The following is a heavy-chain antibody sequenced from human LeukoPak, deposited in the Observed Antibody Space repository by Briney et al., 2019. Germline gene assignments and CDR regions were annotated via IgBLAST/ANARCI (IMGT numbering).Heavy chain of an antibody. CDR2: IKQDGSEK. V-gene: IGHV3-7*05. CDR1: GFTFSSYW. J-gene: IGHJ5*02. Sequence: GGSLRLSCAASGFTFSSYWTSWVRQAPGKGLEWVANIKQDGSEKYYVDSVKGRFTISRDNAKNSLYLQMNSLRAEDTAVYYCARDQGRTTVTNWFDPWGQGTLVTVSS. CDR3: ARDQGRTTVTNWFDP. D-gene: IGHD4-17*01.